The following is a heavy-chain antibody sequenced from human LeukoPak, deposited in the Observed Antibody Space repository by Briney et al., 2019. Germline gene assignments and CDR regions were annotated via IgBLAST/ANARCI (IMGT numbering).Heavy chain of an antibody. Sequence: PSETLSLTCTVSGGSISSYYWSWIRQPPGKGLEWIAYISDIGSINYNPSLKSRVTISLDTSKNQFSLKLSSVAAADAAVYYCAGHHPRNTVDFWGQGTLVTVSS. CDR3: AGHHPRNTVDF. V-gene: IGHV4-59*08. CDR1: GGSISSYY. D-gene: IGHD2-8*02. CDR2: ISDIGSI. J-gene: IGHJ4*02.